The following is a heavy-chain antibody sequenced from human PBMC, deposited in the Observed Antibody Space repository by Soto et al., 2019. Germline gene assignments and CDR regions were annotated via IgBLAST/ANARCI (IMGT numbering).Heavy chain of an antibody. CDR1: GYTFTSYA. J-gene: IGHJ4*02. CDR2: INAGNGNT. D-gene: IGHD3-16*01. V-gene: IGHV1-3*01. CDR3: ARDGYYDYIMSL. Sequence: QVQLVQSGAEVKKPGASVKVSCKTSGYTFTSYAMHWVRQAPGQRLEWMGWINAGNGNTKYSQKFQGRVTITRDTSESTAYMELNSLRSEDTAVYYCARDGYYDYIMSLWGQGTLVTVSS.